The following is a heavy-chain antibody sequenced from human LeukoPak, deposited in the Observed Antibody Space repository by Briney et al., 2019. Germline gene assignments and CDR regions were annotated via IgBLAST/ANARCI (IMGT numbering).Heavy chain of an antibody. V-gene: IGHV2-70*01. J-gene: IGHJ4*02. CDR3: ARVMRDTSDWYLFDH. CDR2: IDRDDNK. D-gene: IGHD6-19*01. CDR1: GFSLRTNGMC. Sequence: ESGPALVKPTQTLTLTCTFSGFSLRTNGMCVSWIRQPPGKALEWLALIDRDDNKYYGTSVETRFIISKDTSKNQVVLTMTNMDPADTATYFCARVMRDTSDWYLFDHWGQGTLVTVSS.